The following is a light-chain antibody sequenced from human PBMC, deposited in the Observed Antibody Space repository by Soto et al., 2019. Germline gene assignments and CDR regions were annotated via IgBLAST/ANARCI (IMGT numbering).Light chain of an antibody. CDR2: GAS. J-gene: IGKJ1*01. V-gene: IGKV3-20*01. CDR3: QQYGSSGT. Sequence: VLTQSPATLSLSPGERATLSCRASQSVSSYLAWYQQKPGQAPRLLIYGASNRATGIPDRFSGSGSGTDFTLTISRLEPEDFAVYYCQQYGSSGTFGQGTKVDNK. CDR1: QSVSSY.